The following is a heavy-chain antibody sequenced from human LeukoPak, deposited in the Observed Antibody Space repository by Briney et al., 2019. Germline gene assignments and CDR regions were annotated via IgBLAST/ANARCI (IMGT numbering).Heavy chain of an antibody. CDR3: AKAERGRTDY. V-gene: IGHV4-34*01. Sequence: SETLSLTCAVYGGSFSGYYWSWIRQPPGKGLEWIGEINHSGSTNYNPSLKSRVTISVDTSKNQFSLKLSSVTAADTAVYYCAKAERGRTDYWGQGTLVTVSS. J-gene: IGHJ4*02. D-gene: IGHD3-16*01. CDR1: GGSFSGYY. CDR2: INHSGST.